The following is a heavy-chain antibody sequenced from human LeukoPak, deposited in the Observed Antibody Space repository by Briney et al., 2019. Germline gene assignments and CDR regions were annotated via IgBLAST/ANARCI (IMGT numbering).Heavy chain of an antibody. CDR1: GVSISSGGYY. J-gene: IGHJ4*02. CDR2: IYYSGST. CDR3: ARGKGAALIDY. D-gene: IGHD6-6*01. Sequence: SQPLSLTCTVSGVSISSGGYYWSWIRQHPGKGLEWIGYIYYSGSTYYNPSLKSRVTISVDTSKNQCSLKLSSVTAADTAVYYCARGKGAALIDYWGQGTLVTVSS. V-gene: IGHV4-31*03.